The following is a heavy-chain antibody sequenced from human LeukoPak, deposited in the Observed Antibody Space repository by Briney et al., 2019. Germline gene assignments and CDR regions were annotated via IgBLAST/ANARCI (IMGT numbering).Heavy chain of an antibody. J-gene: IGHJ4*02. CDR3: AKGPRAYCSGGSCLFDY. V-gene: IGHV3-23*01. CDR1: GFTFSSYA. CDR2: ISGSGGST. D-gene: IGHD2-15*01. Sequence: GGSLRLSCAASGFTFSSYAMSWVRQAPGKGLEWVSAISGSGGSTYYADSVKGRFTISRDNSKNTLYLQMNNLRAEDTAVYYCAKGPRAYCSGGSCLFDYWGQGTLVTVSS.